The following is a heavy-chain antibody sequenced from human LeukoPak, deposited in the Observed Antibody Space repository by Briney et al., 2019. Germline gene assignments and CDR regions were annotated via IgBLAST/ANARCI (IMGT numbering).Heavy chain of an antibody. CDR2: IIPILGTA. D-gene: IGHD6-6*01. J-gene: IGHJ6*03. CDR1: GGTFSSHA. CDR3: AGGPKHSSSSRRALYHYMDV. V-gene: IGHV1-69*05. Sequence: ASVKVSCKASGGTFSSHAISWVRQAPGQGLEWMGGIIPILGTANYAQKFQGRVTITTDDSSSTAYMELGSLRSDDTAVYYCAGGPKHSSSSRRALYHYMDVWGKGTTVTVSS.